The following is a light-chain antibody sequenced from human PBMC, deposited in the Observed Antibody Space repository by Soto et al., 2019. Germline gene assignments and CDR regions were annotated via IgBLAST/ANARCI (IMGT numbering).Light chain of an antibody. Sequence: DIQMTQSPSSLSASVGDRVTITCQASQDISNYLNWYQQKPGKAPKLLIYDASNLETGVPSRFSGSGSGTDFTFNNSSLQPEDIAKYYCQQYDNLYTFGQGTKLEIK. V-gene: IGKV1-33*01. CDR2: DAS. J-gene: IGKJ2*01. CDR3: QQYDNLYT. CDR1: QDISNY.